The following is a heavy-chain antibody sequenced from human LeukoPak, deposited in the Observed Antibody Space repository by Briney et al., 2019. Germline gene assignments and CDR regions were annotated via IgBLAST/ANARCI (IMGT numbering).Heavy chain of an antibody. V-gene: IGHV3-33*01. Sequence: GGSLRLSCAASGFTFSSYGMHWVRQAPGKGLEWVAVTWYDGSNKYYADSVKGRLTISRDNSRNTLYLQMNSLRADDTAVYYCARDVTTTYYYTDVWGKGTTVTVSS. CDR1: GFTFSSYG. D-gene: IGHD1-1*01. J-gene: IGHJ6*03. CDR3: ARDVTTTYYYTDV. CDR2: TWYDGSNK.